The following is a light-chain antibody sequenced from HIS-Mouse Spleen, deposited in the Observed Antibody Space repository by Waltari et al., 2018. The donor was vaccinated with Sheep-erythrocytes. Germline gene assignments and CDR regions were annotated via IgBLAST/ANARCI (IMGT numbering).Light chain of an antibody. Sequence: QSALTQPASVSGSPGPSITIPCNGTSSDVGLYNLVSWYQQHPGKAPKLMIYEGSKRPSGVSNRFSGSKSGNTASLTISGLQAEDEADYYCCSYAGSSTLVFGGGTKLTVL. V-gene: IGLV2-23*01. J-gene: IGLJ2*01. CDR1: SSDVGLYNL. CDR3: CSYAGSSTLV. CDR2: EGS.